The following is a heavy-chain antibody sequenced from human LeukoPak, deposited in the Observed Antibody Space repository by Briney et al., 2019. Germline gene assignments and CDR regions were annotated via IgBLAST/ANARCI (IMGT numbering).Heavy chain of an antibody. CDR2: ISSSSSYI. Sequence: PGGSLRLSCAASGFTFSSYSMNWVRQAPGKGLEWVSSISSSSSYIYYADSVKGRFTISRDNAKNSLYLQMNSLRAEDTAVYYCARDLGEDTGAALGYWGQGTLVTVSS. J-gene: IGHJ4*02. CDR1: GFTFSSYS. D-gene: IGHD6-6*01. V-gene: IGHV3-21*01. CDR3: ARDLGEDTGAALGY.